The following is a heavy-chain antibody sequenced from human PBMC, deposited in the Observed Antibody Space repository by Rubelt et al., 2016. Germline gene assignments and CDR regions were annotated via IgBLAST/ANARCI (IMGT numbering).Heavy chain of an antibody. D-gene: IGHD5-12*01. V-gene: IGHV4-34*01. J-gene: IGHJ4*02. CDR2: INHSGST. CDR1: GGSFSGYY. Sequence: QVQLQQWGTGLLKPSETLSLTCAVHGGSFSGYYWSWIRQPPGKGLEWIGEINHSGSTNNNPSLKSRVTIAVDTSKNQISLKLRSVTAADTAIYYCARSSGYDYVYDYWGQGTLVTVSS. CDR3: ARSSGYDYVYDY.